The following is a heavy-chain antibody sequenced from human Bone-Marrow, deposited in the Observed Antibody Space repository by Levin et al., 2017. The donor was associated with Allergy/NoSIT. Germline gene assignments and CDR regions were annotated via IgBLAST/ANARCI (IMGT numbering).Heavy chain of an antibody. CDR3: TKDGWF. D-gene: IGHD3-10*01. CDR2: ISGSGSNT. Sequence: PGGSLRLSCAASGFIFGSYAMNWVRQAPGKGLEWVSGISGSGSNTYSADSVKGRFTISRDNSKRTLYLEMNSLRVEDTALYYCTKDGWFWGQGALVTVA. J-gene: IGHJ4*02. CDR1: GFIFGSYA. V-gene: IGHV3-23*01.